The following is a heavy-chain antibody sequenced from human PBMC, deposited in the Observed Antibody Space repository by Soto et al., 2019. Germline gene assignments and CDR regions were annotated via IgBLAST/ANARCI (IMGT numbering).Heavy chain of an antibody. J-gene: IGHJ4*02. CDR3: ARDDGWMILDY. CDR2: ITRSSSYI. Sequence: EVQLVESGGGPVKPGGSLRLSCAASGFAFNTYSMNWVRQAPGKGLEWVAFITRSSSYIYYADSVRGRFTLSRDNAKNSLYLQKNSRRAEDKTIYYCARDDGWMILDYWGQGTLVTVSS. D-gene: IGHD3-22*01. CDR1: GFAFNTYS. V-gene: IGHV3-21*06.